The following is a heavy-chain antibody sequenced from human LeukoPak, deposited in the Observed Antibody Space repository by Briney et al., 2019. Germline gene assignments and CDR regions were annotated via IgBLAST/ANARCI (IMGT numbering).Heavy chain of an antibody. CDR1: GGSISSYY. J-gene: IGHJ4*02. CDR3: AGDSPWDSSGLDY. V-gene: IGHV4-59*01. Sequence: ASETLSLTCTVSGGSISSYYWSWIRQPPGKGLEWIGYIYYSGSTNYNPSLKSRVTISVDTSKNQFSLKLSSVTAADTAVYYCAGDSPWDSSGLDYWGQGTLATVSS. CDR2: IYYSGST. D-gene: IGHD3-22*01.